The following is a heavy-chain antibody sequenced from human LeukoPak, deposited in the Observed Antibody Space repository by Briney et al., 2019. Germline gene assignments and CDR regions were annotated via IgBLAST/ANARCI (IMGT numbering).Heavy chain of an antibody. D-gene: IGHD6-19*01. CDR1: GFTFSDYY. V-gene: IGHV3-11*01. CDR3: AIAVADSFDY. CDR2: ISSSGSTI. J-gene: IGHJ4*02. Sequence: GGSLRLSCAASGFTFSDYYMSWIRQAPGKGLEWVSYISSSGSTIYYADSVKGRFTISRDNAKNSLYLQMNSLRAGDTAVHYCAIAVADSFDYWGQGTLVTVSS.